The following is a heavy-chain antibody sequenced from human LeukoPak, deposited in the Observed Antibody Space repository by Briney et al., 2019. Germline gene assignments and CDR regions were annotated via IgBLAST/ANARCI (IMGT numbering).Heavy chain of an antibody. J-gene: IGHJ4*02. CDR1: GFTFSTYS. CDR3: ARDPGYSYAMDS. Sequence: PGGSLRLSCAASGFTFSTYSMKWVRQTPGKGLEWVSYISHGSTRIFYAGSVEGRFTLSRDDAKNSLYLQMNSLRVEDTAVYYCARDPGYSYAMDSWGQGTLVTVSS. D-gene: IGHD5-18*01. CDR2: ISHGSTRI. V-gene: IGHV3-48*01.